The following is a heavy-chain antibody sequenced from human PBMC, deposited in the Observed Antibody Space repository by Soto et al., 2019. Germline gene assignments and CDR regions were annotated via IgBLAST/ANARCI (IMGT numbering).Heavy chain of an antibody. D-gene: IGHD3-16*01. J-gene: IGHJ6*02. V-gene: IGHV3-53*01. CDR2: LYTEGTT. Sequence: SLRLSCVASGLTVSHNYMAWVRQAPEMGLEWVSILYTEGTTYYADSVKGRSTISRDSSKNTLFLQMDSLRAEDTAVYYCVRPRPSGENYGMDVWGQGTTVTVSS. CDR1: GLTVSHNY. CDR3: VRPRPSGENYGMDV.